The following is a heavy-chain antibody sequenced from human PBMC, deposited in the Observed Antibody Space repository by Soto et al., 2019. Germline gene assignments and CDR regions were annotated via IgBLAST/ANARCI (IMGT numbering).Heavy chain of an antibody. Sequence: EVQLLESGGGLVQPGGSLRLSCAASGFTFSSYAMSWVSQAPGKGLEWVSAISGSGGSTYYADSVKGRFTISRDNSKNTLYLQMNSLRAEDTAVYYCAKEKYYGDYELPPFGMDVWGQGTTVTVSS. CDR3: AKEKYYGDYELPPFGMDV. J-gene: IGHJ6*02. CDR1: GFTFSSYA. D-gene: IGHD4-17*01. CDR2: ISGSGGST. V-gene: IGHV3-23*01.